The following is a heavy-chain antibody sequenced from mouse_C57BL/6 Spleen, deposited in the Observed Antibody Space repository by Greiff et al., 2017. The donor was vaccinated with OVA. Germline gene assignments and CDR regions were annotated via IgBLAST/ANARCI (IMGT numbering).Heavy chain of an antibody. J-gene: IGHJ2*01. Sequence: QVQLQQPGAELVKPGASVKMSCKASGYTFTSYWITWVKQRPGQGLEWIGDIYPGSGSTNYNEKFKSKATLSVDTSSSTAYMQLSSLTSEDSAVYDCARLGNLLLRNYFDYWGQGTTLTVSS. CDR3: ARLGNLLLRNYFDY. D-gene: IGHD1-1*01. CDR1: GYTFTSYW. CDR2: IYPGSGST. V-gene: IGHV1-55*01.